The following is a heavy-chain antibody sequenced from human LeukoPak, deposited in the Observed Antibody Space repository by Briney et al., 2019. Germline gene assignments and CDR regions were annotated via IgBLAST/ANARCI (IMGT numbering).Heavy chain of an antibody. V-gene: IGHV3-23*01. Sequence: GRSLRLSCAASGFTFDDYGMSWVRQAPGKGLEWVSHISGSGGSTYYADSVKGRFTISRDNSKNTLYLQMNSLRAEDTAVYHCAKDLSYGMDVWGQGTTVTVSS. CDR2: ISGSGGST. J-gene: IGHJ6*02. CDR3: AKDLSYGMDV. CDR1: GFTFDDYG.